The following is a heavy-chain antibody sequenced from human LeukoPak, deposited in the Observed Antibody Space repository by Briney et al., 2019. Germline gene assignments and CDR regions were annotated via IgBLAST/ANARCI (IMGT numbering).Heavy chain of an antibody. CDR2: IKQDGSER. J-gene: IGHJ4*02. V-gene: IGHV3-7*03. CDR3: AKPAPHNTDYYYGVHFDY. Sequence: GGSLRLSCAASGFTFSSYWMTWVRQAPGKGLEWVANIKQDGSERYYVDFLRGRFTISRDNAKNSLYLQMNSLRAEDTAVYYCAKPAPHNTDYYYGVHFDYWGQGALVTVSS. CDR1: GFTFSSYW. D-gene: IGHD3-22*01.